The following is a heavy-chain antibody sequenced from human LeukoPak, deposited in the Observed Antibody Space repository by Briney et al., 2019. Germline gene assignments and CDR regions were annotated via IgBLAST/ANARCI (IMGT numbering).Heavy chain of an antibody. J-gene: IGHJ4*02. CDR1: GFIFSSYG. Sequence: GGSLRLSCAASGFIFSSYGMHWVRQAPGKGLEWVAVISDDGSNEYYADSVKGRFTVSRDNSKDTMYLQMNSLRPEDTAVYYCARSTFGGVIVIGDYWGQGTLVTVSS. V-gene: IGHV3-30*03. CDR2: ISDDGSNE. CDR3: ARSTFGGVIVIGDY. D-gene: IGHD3-16*02.